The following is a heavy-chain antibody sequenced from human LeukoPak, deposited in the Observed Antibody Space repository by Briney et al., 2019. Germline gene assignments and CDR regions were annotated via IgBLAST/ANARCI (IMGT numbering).Heavy chain of an antibody. CDR3: ARRPIVGSTGFYFDP. J-gene: IGHJ5*02. CDR1: DGSFSGFY. Sequence: SETLSLTCAIYDGSFSGFYWSWIRQPPGKGLEWIGEINHSGSTNYNPSLKSRVTISVDTSKNQFSLKLASLTAADTAVYYCARRPIVGSTGFYFDPWGPGTLVTVSS. CDR2: INHSGST. V-gene: IGHV4-34*01. D-gene: IGHD1-26*01.